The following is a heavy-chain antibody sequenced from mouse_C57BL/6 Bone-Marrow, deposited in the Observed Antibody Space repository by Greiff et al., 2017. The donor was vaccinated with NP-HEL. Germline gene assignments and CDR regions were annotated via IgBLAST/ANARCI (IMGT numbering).Heavy chain of an antibody. Sequence: VQLQQSGTELVKPGASVKLSCKASGYTFTSYWMHWVKQRPGQGLEWIGNINPSNGGTNYNEKFKSKATLTVDKSSSTAYMQLSSLTSEDSAVYYCARFPVITTVRDFDYWGQGTTLTVSS. V-gene: IGHV1-53*01. CDR3: ARFPVITTVRDFDY. CDR2: INPSNGGT. D-gene: IGHD1-1*01. CDR1: GYTFTSYW. J-gene: IGHJ2*01.